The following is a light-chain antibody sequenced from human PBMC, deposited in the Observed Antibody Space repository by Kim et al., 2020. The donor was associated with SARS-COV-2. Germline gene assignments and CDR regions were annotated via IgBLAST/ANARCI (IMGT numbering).Light chain of an antibody. CDR3: AAWDDSLSGSWV. CDR2: RNK. CDR1: RCNSGSNK. V-gene: IGLV1-47*01. Sequence: RVSIYSSGSRCNSGSNKVYWYQKRKGTGPKIRSYRNKQRPSGVRDRYTGSKAGTADSLAISGLRSEDEADYYCAAWDDSLSGSWVFGGGTQLTVL. J-gene: IGLJ3*02.